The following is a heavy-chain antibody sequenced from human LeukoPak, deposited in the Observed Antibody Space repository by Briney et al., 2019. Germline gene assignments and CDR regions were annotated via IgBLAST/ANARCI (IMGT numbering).Heavy chain of an antibody. J-gene: IGHJ6*03. Sequence: PGGSLRLSCAASGFTFSSYSMNWVRQAPGRGLEWVSSISSSSSYIYYADSVKGRFTISRDNAKNSLYLQMNSLRAEDTAVYYCARDGVATIRPPLGYYYYYMDVWGKGTTVTVSS. V-gene: IGHV3-21*06. CDR3: ARDGVATIRPPLGYYYYYMDV. D-gene: IGHD5-12*01. CDR2: ISSSSSYI. CDR1: GFTFSSYS.